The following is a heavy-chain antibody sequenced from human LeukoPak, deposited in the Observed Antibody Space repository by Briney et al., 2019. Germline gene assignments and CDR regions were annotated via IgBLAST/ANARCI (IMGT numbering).Heavy chain of an antibody. CDR1: GYTFTSYG. D-gene: IGHD3-3*01. CDR2: MNPNSGNR. Sequence: ASVKVSCKASGYTFTSYGINWVRPATGQGLERMGWMNPNSGNRGYAQKFQGRVTMTRNTSISTAYMELSSLRSEDTAVYYCARRARYYDSWSGYYKDYYYGMDVWGQGTTVTVSS. J-gene: IGHJ6*02. CDR3: ARRARYYDSWSGYYKDYYYGMDV. V-gene: IGHV1-8*01.